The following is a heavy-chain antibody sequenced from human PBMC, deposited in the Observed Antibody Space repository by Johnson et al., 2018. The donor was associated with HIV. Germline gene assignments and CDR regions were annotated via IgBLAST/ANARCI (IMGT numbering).Heavy chain of an antibody. CDR1: GFTFSSYG. J-gene: IGHJ3*02. V-gene: IGHV3-30*18. Sequence: QEQLVESGGGVVQPGRSLRLSCAASGFTFSSYGMHWVRQAPGQVLEWVAVISHDGRNEYYTESVGCRFTFSRDNSKNTLHLQMNSLRAEDTAVYYCAKEPAVGYSGSFSGAFDIWGQGTLVTVSS. CDR3: AKEPAVGYSGSFSGAFDI. CDR2: ISHDGRNE. D-gene: IGHD1-26*01.